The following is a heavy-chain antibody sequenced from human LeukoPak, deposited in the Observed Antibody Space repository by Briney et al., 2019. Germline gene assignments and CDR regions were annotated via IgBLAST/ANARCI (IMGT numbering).Heavy chain of an antibody. V-gene: IGHV5-51*01. J-gene: IGHJ4*02. CDR2: IYPGDSDT. Sequence: PGGSLRLSCKGSGYTFTSYWIGWVRQMPGKGLEWMGIIYPGDSDTRYSPSFQGQVTISADKSISTAYLQWSSLKASDTAMYYCASSACSGPCPLDYWGQGTLVTVSS. CDR3: ASSACSGPCPLDY. CDR1: GYTFTSYW. D-gene: IGHD6-19*01.